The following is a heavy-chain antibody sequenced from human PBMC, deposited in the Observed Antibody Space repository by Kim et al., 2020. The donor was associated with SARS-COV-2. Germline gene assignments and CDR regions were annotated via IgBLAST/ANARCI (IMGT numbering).Heavy chain of an antibody. CDR1: GVSITNYY. CDR3: ARDMGIGSYYYDTTSHWFNL. CDR2: IYYSGTT. Sequence: SETLSLTCTVSGVSITNYYWSWIRQSPGKGLEWIGHIYYSGTTNYNPSLKSRVTLSGDRSKNEISLKLESVTAADTAVYYCARDMGIGSYYYDTTSHWFNLWGPGIPITVSS. V-gene: IGHV4-59*13. D-gene: IGHD3-22*01. J-gene: IGHJ5*02.